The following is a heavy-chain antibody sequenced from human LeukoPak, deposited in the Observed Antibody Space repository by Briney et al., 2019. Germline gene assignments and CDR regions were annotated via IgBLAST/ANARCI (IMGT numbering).Heavy chain of an antibody. CDR2: IIPIFGTA. CDR1: GGTFSSYA. D-gene: IGHD3-10*01. J-gene: IGHJ4*02. CDR3: AESYGSGSYPGDFNY. V-gene: IGHV1-69*13. Sequence: SVKVSCKASGGTFSSYAISWVRQAPGQGLEWMGGIIPIFGTANYAQKFQGRVTITADESTSTAYMELSSLRSEDTAVYYCAESYGSGSYPGDFNYWGQGTLVTVSS.